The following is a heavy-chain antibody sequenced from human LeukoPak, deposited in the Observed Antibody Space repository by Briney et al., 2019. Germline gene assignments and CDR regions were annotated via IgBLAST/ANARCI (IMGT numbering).Heavy chain of an antibody. J-gene: IGHJ4*02. CDR3: ARGGGRRDY. Sequence: KPSETLSLTCAVYGGSFSGYYWSWIRQPPGKGLEWIGEINHSGSTNYNPSLKSRVTISVDTSKNQFSLKLSSVTAADTAVYYCARGGGRRDYWGQGTLVTVSS. CDR2: INHSGST. V-gene: IGHV4-34*01. CDR1: GGSFSGYY.